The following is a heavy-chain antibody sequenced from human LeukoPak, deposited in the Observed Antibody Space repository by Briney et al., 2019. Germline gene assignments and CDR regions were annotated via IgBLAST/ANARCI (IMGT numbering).Heavy chain of an antibody. CDR3: AKGPLNYGEGYFDF. D-gene: IGHD3-10*01. V-gene: IGHV3-43*01. Sequence: PGGSLRLSCAASGFTFDDYTMHRVRQAPGKGLEWVSLINWDGGSTYYAGSVKGRFTISRDNSKTSLSLQMNSLRTEDTALYYCAKGPLNYGEGYFDFWGQGTLVTVSS. J-gene: IGHJ4*02. CDR1: GFTFDDYT. CDR2: INWDGGST.